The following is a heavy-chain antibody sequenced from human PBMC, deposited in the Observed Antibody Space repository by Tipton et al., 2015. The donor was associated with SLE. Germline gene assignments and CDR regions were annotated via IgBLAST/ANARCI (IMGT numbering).Heavy chain of an antibody. CDR3: ARDRSRQQLVHYFQH. CDR2: INWNGGSI. D-gene: IGHD6-13*01. J-gene: IGHJ1*01. V-gene: IGHV3-20*04. CDR1: GFTFSSYA. Sequence: GSLRLSCSASGFTFSSYAMHWVRQAPGKGLEWVSGINWNGGSISYADSVKGRFTISRDNAKNSLYLQMNSLRAEDTAVYYCARDRSRQQLVHYFQHWGQGTLVTVSS.